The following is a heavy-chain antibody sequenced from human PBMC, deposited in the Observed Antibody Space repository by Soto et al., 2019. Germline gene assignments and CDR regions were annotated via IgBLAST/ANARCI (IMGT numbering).Heavy chain of an antibody. CDR3: AHTHYDILTGYSYFDY. V-gene: IGHV4-30-4*01. J-gene: IGHJ4*02. CDR2: IYYSGST. CDR1: GGSISSGDYY. Sequence: QVQLQESGPGLVKPSQTLSLTCTVSGGSISSGDYYWSWIRQPPGKGLEWIGYIYYSGSTYYNPSLKSRVTISVDTSKNQFSLKLSSVTAADTPVYYYAHTHYDILTGYSYFDYWGQGTLVTVSS. D-gene: IGHD3-9*01.